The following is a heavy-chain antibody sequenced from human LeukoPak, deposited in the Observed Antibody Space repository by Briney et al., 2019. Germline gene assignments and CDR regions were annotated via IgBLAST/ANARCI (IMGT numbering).Heavy chain of an antibody. CDR1: GGSISSSSYY. D-gene: IGHD5-12*01. CDR2: IYSGGST. V-gene: IGHV4-39*01. Sequence: PSETLSLTCTVSGGSISSSSYYWDWIRQSPGKGLEWTGNIYSGGSTYYTPSLKSRVTISVDTSKNQFSLKLSPVTAADTAIYFCARHSRSGSGGYENAFDIWGQGTMVTVSS. CDR3: ARHSRSGSGGYENAFDI. J-gene: IGHJ3*02.